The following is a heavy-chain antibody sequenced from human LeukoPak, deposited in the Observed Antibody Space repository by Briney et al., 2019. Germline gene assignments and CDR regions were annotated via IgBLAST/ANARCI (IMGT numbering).Heavy chain of an antibody. CDR3: ATSPASDHTWY. CDR2: IIPILATA. V-gene: IGHV1-69*13. J-gene: IGHJ4*02. D-gene: IGHD2-21*02. Sequence: SVKVSCKASGYTFTTYAISWVRQAPGQGLEWMGGIIPILATANYAQKFRGRVTITADESTSTAYMELSSLRSEDTAVYYCATSPASDHTWYCGQGTLVTVSS. CDR1: GYTFTTYA.